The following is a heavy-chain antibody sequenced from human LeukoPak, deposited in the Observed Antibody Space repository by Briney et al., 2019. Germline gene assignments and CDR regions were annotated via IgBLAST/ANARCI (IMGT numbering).Heavy chain of an antibody. Sequence: SETLSLTCTVSGGSISSSSYYWGWIRQPPGKGLEWIGSIYYSGSTYYNPSLKSRVTISVDTSKNQFSLKLSSVTAADTAVYYCARDGPYDFWSGYSSYWGQGTLVTVSS. J-gene: IGHJ4*02. CDR2: IYYSGST. V-gene: IGHV4-39*07. D-gene: IGHD3-3*01. CDR1: GGSISSSSYY. CDR3: ARDGPYDFWSGYSSY.